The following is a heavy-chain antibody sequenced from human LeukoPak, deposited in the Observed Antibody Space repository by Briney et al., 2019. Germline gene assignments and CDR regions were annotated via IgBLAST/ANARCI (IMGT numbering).Heavy chain of an antibody. V-gene: IGHV3-30*02. CDR2: IRYDGS. J-gene: IGHJ4*02. CDR1: GFTFSSYG. CDR3: AKKGSGWDY. D-gene: IGHD6-19*01. Sequence: PGGSLRLSCAASGFTFSSYGMHWIRQAPGKGLEWVAFIRYDGSADSVKGRFTISRDNSKNTLYPQMNSLRAEDTAVYYCAKKGSGWDYWGQGTLVTVSS.